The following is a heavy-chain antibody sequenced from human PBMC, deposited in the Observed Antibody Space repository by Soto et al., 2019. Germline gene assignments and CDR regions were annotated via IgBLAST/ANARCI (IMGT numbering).Heavy chain of an antibody. Sequence: QVQLVQSGAEVKKPGSSVKVSCKASGGTFSSYAISWVRQAPGQGLEWMGGIIPIFGTANYAQKFQGRVTITADESTSTAYMELGSLRSEDTAVYYCARVRVTPFWNYYGMDVWGQGTTVTVSS. CDR3: ARVRVTPFWNYYGMDV. CDR2: IIPIFGTA. J-gene: IGHJ6*02. CDR1: GGTFSSYA. D-gene: IGHD1-1*01. V-gene: IGHV1-69*01.